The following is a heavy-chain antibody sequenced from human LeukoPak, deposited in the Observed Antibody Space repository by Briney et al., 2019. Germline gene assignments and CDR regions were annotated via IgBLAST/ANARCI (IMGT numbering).Heavy chain of an antibody. V-gene: IGHV1-2*02. CDR2: INPSNGRT. J-gene: IGHJ6*03. CDR1: GYTFTGYY. Sequence: GASVKVSCKASGYTFTGYYLQWVRQAPGQGLEGMGWINPSNGRTNYAPKFQGRVSMTRATAISSAYLELRSLSSDDTAVYYCARSLPHNYESLASDYMDVWGKGTTVTVSS. D-gene: IGHD5-24*01. CDR3: ARSLPHNYESLASDYMDV.